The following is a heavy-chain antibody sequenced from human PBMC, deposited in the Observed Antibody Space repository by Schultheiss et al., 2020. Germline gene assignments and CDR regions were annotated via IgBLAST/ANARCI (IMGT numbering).Heavy chain of an antibody. CDR3: AHSWITMVQGVTHNWFDP. D-gene: IGHD3-10*01. CDR1: GFSLSTSGVG. CDR2: IYWDDDK. J-gene: IGHJ5*02. Sequence: SGPTLVKPTQTLTLTCTFSGFSLSTSGVGVGWIRQPPGKALEWLALIYWDDDKRYSPSLKSRLTITKDTSKNQVVLTMTNMDPVDTATYYCAHSWITMVQGVTHNWFDPWGQGNLGTVAS. V-gene: IGHV2-5*02.